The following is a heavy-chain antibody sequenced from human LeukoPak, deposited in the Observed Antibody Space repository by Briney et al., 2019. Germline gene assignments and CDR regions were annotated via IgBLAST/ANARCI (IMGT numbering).Heavy chain of an antibody. CDR3: TREKRYFDWFQADY. CDR2: IRNKAYGGTA. CDR1: GFTFSDYA. V-gene: IGHV3-49*03. D-gene: IGHD3-9*01. Sequence: PVGSLRLSCTASGFTFSDYAMSWFRQAPGKGLEWVGFIRNKAYGGTAEYAASVKGRFTISRDDSKTIAYLQMNSLKTEDTAVYYCTREKRYFDWFQADYWGQGTLVTVSS. J-gene: IGHJ4*02.